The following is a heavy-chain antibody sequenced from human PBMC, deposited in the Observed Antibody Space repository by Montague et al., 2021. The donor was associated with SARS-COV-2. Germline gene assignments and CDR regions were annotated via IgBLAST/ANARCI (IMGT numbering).Heavy chain of an antibody. Sequence: SETLSLTCTVSGGSVSSTPYYWGWIRQPPGRGLEWVGSISYSGRTYFXPSLKSRLTISVDSSENQFSLRLSSVTAAGTAVYYCARSYYYGSGTYGYYYYRDVWGQGTMVTVSS. CDR2: ISYSGRT. CDR3: ARSYYYGSGTYGYYYYRDV. CDR1: GGSVSSTPYY. D-gene: IGHD3-10*01. J-gene: IGHJ6*03. V-gene: IGHV4-39*01.